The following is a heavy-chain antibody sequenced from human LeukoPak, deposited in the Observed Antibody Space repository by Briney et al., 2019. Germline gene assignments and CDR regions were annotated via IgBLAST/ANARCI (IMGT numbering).Heavy chain of an antibody. Sequence: GGSLQISCQGSGSTFSSYWIGWVRQLPGKGLEWMGIIYPGDSDTRYSPSLQGQVTISVDTSIGTAYLQWSSLKASDTAIYYCARQNDFRLDYWGQGTLVTVSS. CDR3: ARQNDFRLDY. CDR2: IYPGDSDT. D-gene: IGHD3-3*01. J-gene: IGHJ4*02. CDR1: GSTFSSYW. V-gene: IGHV5-51*01.